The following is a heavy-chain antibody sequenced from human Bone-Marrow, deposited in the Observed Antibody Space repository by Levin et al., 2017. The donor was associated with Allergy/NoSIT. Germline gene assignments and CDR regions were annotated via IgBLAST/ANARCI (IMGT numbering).Heavy chain of an antibody. CDR2: IYWNDEK. J-gene: IGHJ4*02. Sequence: SGPTLVKPTQTLTLTCTFSGFSLSTSGVGVSWIRQPPGKPLEWLALIYWNDEKRYIPSLQSRLTITKDTSKNQVVLTMTNLDPVDTATYHCAHISGIEVILLEEDYFDYWGQGTLVTVSS. CDR1: GFSLSTSGVG. D-gene: IGHD3-10*01. CDR3: AHISGIEVILLEEDYFDY. V-gene: IGHV2-5*01.